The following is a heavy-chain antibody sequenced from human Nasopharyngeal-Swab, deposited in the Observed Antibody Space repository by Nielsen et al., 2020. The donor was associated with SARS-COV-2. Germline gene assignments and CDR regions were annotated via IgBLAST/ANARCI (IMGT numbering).Heavy chain of an antibody. CDR3: ATLSSSWYEYYFDY. CDR2: IYYGGST. Sequence: SETLSLTCTVSGGSIGSSTYYWAWIRQPPGKGLEWIGSIYYGGSTYYNPSLKSRVTISVDTSKNQFSLKLSSVTAADTAVYYCATLSSSWYEYYFDYWGQGTLDTVSS. V-gene: IGHV4-39*01. J-gene: IGHJ4*02. D-gene: IGHD6-13*01. CDR1: GGSIGSSTYY.